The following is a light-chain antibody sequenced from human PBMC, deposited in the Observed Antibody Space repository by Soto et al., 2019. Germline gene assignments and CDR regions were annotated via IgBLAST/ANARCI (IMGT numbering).Light chain of an antibody. CDR1: QSVGNN. J-gene: IGKJ4*01. CDR3: QQYGDWPLT. V-gene: IGKV3-15*01. CDR2: ATS. Sequence: EIVVTQSPATLSVSPGERATLSCRASQSVGNNFAWYQQKPGQAPRLLLFATSTRATGVPARFSGSGSGTEFTLAISSRQSEDCAVYYCQQYGDWPLTFGGGAKVEIE.